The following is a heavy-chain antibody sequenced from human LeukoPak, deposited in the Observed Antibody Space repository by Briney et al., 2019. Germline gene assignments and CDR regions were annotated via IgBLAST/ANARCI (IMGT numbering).Heavy chain of an antibody. J-gene: IGHJ4*02. CDR2: ISSNWGST. CDR1: GFTFSSYP. Sequence: GGSLRLSCAASGFTFSSYPMHWVRQAPGKGLEYVSAISSNWGSTYYANSVKARFTISRHNSTNTLYLQMGSLRAEDMAVYYCARVSKSRLDYWGQGTLVTVSS. V-gene: IGHV3-64*01. CDR3: ARVSKSRLDY.